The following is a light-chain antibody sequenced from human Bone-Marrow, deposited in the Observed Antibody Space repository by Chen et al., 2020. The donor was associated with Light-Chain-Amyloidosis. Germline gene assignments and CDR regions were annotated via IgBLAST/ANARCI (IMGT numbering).Light chain of an antibody. J-gene: IGLJ2*01. CDR3: SSYTSSRTLV. CDR2: DVS. Sequence: SALTQPASVSGSPGRSITISCTGKSRDLGGYYHVPWYPQPPAQAPKLLIYDVSNRPSGVSNRFSGSKSGNAASLTISGLQAEDEAYYYCSSYTSSRTLVFGGGTKLTVL. CDR1: SRDLGGYYH. V-gene: IGLV2-14*03.